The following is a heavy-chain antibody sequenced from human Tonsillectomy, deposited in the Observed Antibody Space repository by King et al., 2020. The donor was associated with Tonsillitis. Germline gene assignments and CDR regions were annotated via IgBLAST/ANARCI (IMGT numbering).Heavy chain of an antibody. CDR3: ARGRGSSGWYYFDY. J-gene: IGHJ4*02. CDR2: INHSGST. V-gene: IGHV4-34*01. Sequence: VQLQQWGAGLLKPSETLSLTCAVYGGSFSGYYWSWIRQPPGKGLEWIGEINHSGSTNYNPSLKSRVTISVDTSKNQFSLKLSSVTAADTAVYYCARGRGSSGWYYFDYWGQGTLVTVSS. CDR1: GGSFSGYY. D-gene: IGHD6-19*01.